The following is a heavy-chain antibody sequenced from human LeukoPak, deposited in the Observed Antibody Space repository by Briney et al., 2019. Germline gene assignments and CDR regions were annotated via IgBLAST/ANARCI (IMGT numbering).Heavy chain of an antibody. V-gene: IGHV3-23*01. Sequence: GGSLRLSCAASGFTFSTYVMSLVRQAPGGGLEWVSAISGIGHNTYYADSVKGRLTISRDNSNNTLYLQMNSLRTKDTAVYFCAFSSRWHYVDYWGQGALVTVSS. CDR1: GFTFSTYV. J-gene: IGHJ4*02. D-gene: IGHD6-13*01. CDR3: AFSSRWHYVDY. CDR2: ISGIGHNT.